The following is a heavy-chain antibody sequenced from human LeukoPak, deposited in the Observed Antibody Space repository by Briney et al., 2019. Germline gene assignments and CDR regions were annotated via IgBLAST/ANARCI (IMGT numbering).Heavy chain of an antibody. CDR3: ARVFGAGYDFRGAFDI. D-gene: IGHD5-12*01. CDR2: ISYSGST. V-gene: IGHV4-39*07. CDR1: GGSFSSTNYF. Sequence: SETLSLTCTVSGGSFSSTNYFWGWIRQPPGKGLEWIGSISYSGSTYYNPSLKSRVTISVDTSKNQFSLKLSSVTAADTAVFYCARVFGAGYDFRGAFDIWGQGTMVTVSS. J-gene: IGHJ3*02.